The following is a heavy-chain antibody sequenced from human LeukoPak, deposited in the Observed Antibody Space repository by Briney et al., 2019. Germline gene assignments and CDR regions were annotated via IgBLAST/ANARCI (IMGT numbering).Heavy chain of an antibody. V-gene: IGHV5-51*01. CDR3: ARQGYDILTGYSNWFDP. Sequence: GESLKISCKSSGYSFTSYWIGWVRQMPGKGLEWMGIIYPGDSDTRYSPSFQGQVTISADKSISTAYLQWSSLKASDTAMYYCARQGYDILTGYSNWFDPWGQGTLVTVSS. CDR2: IYPGDSDT. D-gene: IGHD3-9*01. CDR1: GYSFTSYW. J-gene: IGHJ5*02.